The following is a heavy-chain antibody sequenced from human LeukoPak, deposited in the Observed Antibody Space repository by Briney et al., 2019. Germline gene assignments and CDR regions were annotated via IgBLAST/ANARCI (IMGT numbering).Heavy chain of an antibody. Sequence: SVKVSCKASGGTFSSYAISWVRQAPGQGLEWMGGIIPIFGTANYAQKFQGRVTITADESTSTAYMELSSLRSEDTAVYYCARGNDSSGYCSDYWGQGTLVTVSS. D-gene: IGHD3-22*01. J-gene: IGHJ4*02. V-gene: IGHV1-69*13. CDR1: GGTFSSYA. CDR3: ARGNDSSGYCSDY. CDR2: IIPIFGTA.